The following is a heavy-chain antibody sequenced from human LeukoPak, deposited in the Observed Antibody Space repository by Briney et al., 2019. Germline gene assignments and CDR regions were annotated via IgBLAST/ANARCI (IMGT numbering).Heavy chain of an antibody. J-gene: IGHJ4*02. CDR1: GYTFTSYG. Sequence: ASVKVSCKASGYTFTSYGISWVRQAPGQGLEWMGWISAYNGNTNYAQKLQGRVTITTDTSTSTAYMELRSLRSDDTAVYYCARDLRFLEWLPGPYWGQGTLVTVSS. D-gene: IGHD3-3*01. CDR3: ARDLRFLEWLPGPY. CDR2: ISAYNGNT. V-gene: IGHV1-18*01.